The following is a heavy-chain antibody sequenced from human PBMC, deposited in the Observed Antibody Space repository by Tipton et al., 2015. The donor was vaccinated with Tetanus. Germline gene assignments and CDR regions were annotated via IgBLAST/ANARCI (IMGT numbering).Heavy chain of an antibody. J-gene: IGHJ4*02. Sequence: SLRLSCAASGFTFDDSAMHWVRQAPGKGLEWVSGITWNSDSRGYADSVKGRFTISRDNAKNSLYLRMNSLRPEDTALYYCTKGAWFDWWGQGTLVTVSS. V-gene: IGHV3-9*01. CDR3: TKGAWFDW. CDR2: ITWNSDSR. CDR1: GFTFDDSA.